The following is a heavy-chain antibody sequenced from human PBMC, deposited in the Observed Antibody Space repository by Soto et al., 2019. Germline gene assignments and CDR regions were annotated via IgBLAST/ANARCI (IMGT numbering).Heavy chain of an antibody. V-gene: IGHV4-61*01. J-gene: IGHJ4*02. CDR2: IYYTGST. CDR1: GGSVNSGSYY. Sequence: SETLSLTCTVSGGSVNSGSYYWSWIRQPPGKGLEWIGYIYYTGSTNYNPSLKSRVTVSIDTSKNQFSLNLTSLTAADTAVYYCARVPYYYGSGSYFFDSSGQGTLVTVCS. CDR3: ARVPYYYGSGSYFFDS. D-gene: IGHD3-10*01.